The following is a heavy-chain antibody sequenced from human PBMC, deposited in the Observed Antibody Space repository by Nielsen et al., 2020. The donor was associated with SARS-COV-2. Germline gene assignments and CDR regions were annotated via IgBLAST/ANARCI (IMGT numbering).Heavy chain of an antibody. J-gene: IGHJ6*02. CDR3: ARHGDYAYYYYGMDV. D-gene: IGHD4-17*01. Sequence: ESLKISCAASGFTFDDYGMSWVRQAPGKGLEWVSGINWNGGSTGYADSVKGRFTISRDNAKNSLYLQMNSLRAEDTALYHCARHGDYAYYYYGMDVWGQGTTVTVSS. CDR1: GFTFDDYG. V-gene: IGHV3-20*01. CDR2: INWNGGST.